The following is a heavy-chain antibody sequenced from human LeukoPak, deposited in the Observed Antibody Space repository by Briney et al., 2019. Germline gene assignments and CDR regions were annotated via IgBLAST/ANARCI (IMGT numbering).Heavy chain of an antibody. D-gene: IGHD4-17*01. CDR3: ASQEVNGAPL. J-gene: IGHJ4*02. CDR2: IIPILGIA. V-gene: IGHV1-69*04. CDR1: GGTFSSYA. Sequence: SVKVSCRASGGTFSSYAISWVRQAPGQGLEWMGRIIPILGIANYAQKFQGRVTITADKSTSTAYMELSSLRSEDTAVYYCASQEVNGAPLWGQGTLVTVSS.